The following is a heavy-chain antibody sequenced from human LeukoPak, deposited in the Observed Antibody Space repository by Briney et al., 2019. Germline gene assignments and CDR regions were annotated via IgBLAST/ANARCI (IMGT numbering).Heavy chain of an antibody. D-gene: IGHD3-10*01. CDR2: ISSSSSYI. CDR3: ASELISSGYDAFDI. Sequence: PGGSLRLSCAASGFTFSSYSMNWVRQAPGKGLEWVSSISSSSSYIYYADSVKGRFTISRDNAKNSLYLQMNSLRAEDTAVYYCASELISSGYDAFDIWGQGTMVTVSS. J-gene: IGHJ3*02. V-gene: IGHV3-21*01. CDR1: GFTFSSYS.